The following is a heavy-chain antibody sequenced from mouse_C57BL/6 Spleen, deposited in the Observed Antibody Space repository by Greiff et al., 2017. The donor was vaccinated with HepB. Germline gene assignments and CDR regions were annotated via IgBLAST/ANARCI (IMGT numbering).Heavy chain of an antibody. D-gene: IGHD1-1*01. V-gene: IGHV1-76*01. CDR2: IYPGSGNT. Sequence: QVHVKQSGAELVRPGASVKLSCKASGYTFTDYYINWVKQRPGQGLEWIARIYPGSGNTYYNEKFKGKATLTAEKSSSTAYMQLSSLTSEDSAVYFCARDYGPFDYWGQGTTLTVSS. CDR1: GYTFTDYY. CDR3: ARDYGPFDY. J-gene: IGHJ2*01.